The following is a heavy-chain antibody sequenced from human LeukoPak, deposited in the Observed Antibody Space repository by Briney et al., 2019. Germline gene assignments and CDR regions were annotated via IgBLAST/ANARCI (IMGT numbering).Heavy chain of an antibody. CDR1: GGTFSSYA. J-gene: IGHJ6*03. CDR3: ARGREVQLWYPHYYYYYYMDV. CDR2: IIPIFGTA. Sequence: SVKVSCKASGGTFSSYAISWVRQAPGQGLEWMGGIIPIFGTANYAQKFQGRVTITADESTSTAYMKLSSLRTEDTAVYYCARGREVQLWYPHYYYYYYMDVWGKGTTVTVSS. D-gene: IGHD5-18*01. V-gene: IGHV1-69*13.